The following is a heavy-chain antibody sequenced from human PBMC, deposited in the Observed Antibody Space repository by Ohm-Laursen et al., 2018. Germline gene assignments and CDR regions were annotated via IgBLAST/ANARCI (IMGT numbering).Heavy chain of an antibody. J-gene: IGHJ6*02. V-gene: IGHV2-70*04. CDR1: GFSLSASGMR. Sequence: PTQTLTLTCTFSGFSLSASGMRVSWIRQPPGKALEWLARIDWDGDKFYSTSLKTRLTISKDTSKNQVVLTMTNMDPVDTATYYCAWVSPYYNAMDVWGQGTTVTVSS. D-gene: IGHD5/OR15-5a*01. CDR2: IDWDGDK. CDR3: AWVSPYYNAMDV.